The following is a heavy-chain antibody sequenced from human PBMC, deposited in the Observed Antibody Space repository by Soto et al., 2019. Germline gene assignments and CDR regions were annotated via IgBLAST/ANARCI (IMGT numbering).Heavy chain of an antibody. J-gene: IGHJ6*03. D-gene: IGHD3-3*01. CDR3: AKVGRVAKNYYYYMDV. V-gene: IGHV3-23*01. CDR2: ISGSGGST. Sequence: GESLKISCAASGFTFSSYAMSWVRQAPGKGLEWVSAISGSGGSTYYADSVKGRFTISRDNSKNTLYLQMNSLRAEDTAVYYCAKVGRVAKNYYYYMDVWGKGTTVTVSS. CDR1: GFTFSSYA.